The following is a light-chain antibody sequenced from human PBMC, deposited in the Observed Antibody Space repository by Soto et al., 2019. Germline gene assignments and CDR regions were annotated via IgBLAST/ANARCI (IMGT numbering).Light chain of an antibody. CDR1: SGHSSYGYA. J-gene: IGLJ3*02. V-gene: IGLV4-69*01. CDR3: QTWGTGIRV. CDR2: LNSDGSH. Sequence: QPVLTQSPSASASLGASVNLTCTLSSGHSSYGYAIAWYQQRPEKGPRYLMKLNSDGSHSKGDGIPDRFSGSSSGTERYLTISSLQSEDEADYYCQTWGTGIRVFGGGTKLTVL.